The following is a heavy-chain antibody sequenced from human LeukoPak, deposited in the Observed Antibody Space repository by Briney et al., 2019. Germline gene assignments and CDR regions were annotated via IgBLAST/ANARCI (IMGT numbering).Heavy chain of an antibody. CDR3: ARTVRGVINDY. J-gene: IGHJ4*02. CDR2: IFHSGAT. CDR1: GDSISSSNW. V-gene: IGHV4-4*02. D-gene: IGHD3-10*01. Sequence: PSETLSLTCAVSGDSISSSNWWSWVRQPPGKGLEWIGEIFHSGATNYNPSLKSRVTILVDKSKNQFSLKLSSVTAADTAVYYCARTVRGVINDYWGQGTLVTVSS.